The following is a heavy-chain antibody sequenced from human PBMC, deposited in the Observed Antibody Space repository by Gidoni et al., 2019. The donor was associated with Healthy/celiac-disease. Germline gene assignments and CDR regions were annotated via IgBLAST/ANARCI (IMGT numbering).Heavy chain of an antibody. D-gene: IGHD2-2*02. J-gene: IGHJ6*02. CDR1: GFTFDDYA. V-gene: IGHV3-9*01. CDR3: AKDIGHCSSTSCYTSYYYYYGMDV. CDR2: ISWNSGSI. Sequence: EVQLVESGGGLVQPGRSLRLSCAASGFTFDDYAMHCVRQAPGKGLEWVSGISWNSGSIGYADSVKGRFTISRDNAKNSLYLQMNSLRAEDTALYYCAKDIGHCSSTSCYTSYYYYYGMDVWGQGTTVTVSS.